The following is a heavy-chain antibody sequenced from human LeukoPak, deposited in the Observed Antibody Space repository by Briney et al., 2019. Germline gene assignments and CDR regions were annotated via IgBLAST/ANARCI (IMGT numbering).Heavy chain of an antibody. V-gene: IGHV3-21*01. Sequence: GGSLRLSCAASGFTFSSYSMNWVRQAPGKGLEWVSSISSSSSYIYYADSVKGRFTISRNNAKNSLYLQMNSLRAEDTAVYYCARDGWNTKEFDYWGQGTLVTVSS. CDR3: ARDGWNTKEFDY. J-gene: IGHJ4*02. CDR1: GFTFSSYS. D-gene: IGHD1/OR15-1a*01. CDR2: ISSSSSYI.